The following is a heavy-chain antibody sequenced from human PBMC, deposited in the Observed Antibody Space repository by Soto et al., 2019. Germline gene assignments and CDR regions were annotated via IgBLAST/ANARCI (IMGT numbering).Heavy chain of an antibody. Sequence: SETLSLTCAVYGGSFSGYYWSWIRQPPGKGLEWIGEINHSGSTNYNPPLKSRGTISVDTSKNQFSLKLSSVTAADTAVYYCARGRGKVGSWSHYYYYGMDVWGQGTTVTVSS. CDR2: INHSGST. J-gene: IGHJ6*02. D-gene: IGHD6-13*01. V-gene: IGHV4-34*01. CDR1: GGSFSGYY. CDR3: ARGRGKVGSWSHYYYYGMDV.